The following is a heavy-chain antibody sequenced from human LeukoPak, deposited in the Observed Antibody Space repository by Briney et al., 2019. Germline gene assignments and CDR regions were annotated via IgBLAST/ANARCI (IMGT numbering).Heavy chain of an antibody. CDR1: GGSISSGGYY. CDR2: IYYSGST. CDR3: ARVKQWLVQGDWFDP. Sequence: SETLSLTCTVSGGSISSGGYYWSWIRQHPGKGLEWIGYIYYSGSTHYSPSLKSRVTISLDTSKNQFSLKLSSVTAADTAVYYCARVKQWLVQGDWFDPWGQGTLVTVSS. V-gene: IGHV4-31*03. J-gene: IGHJ5*02. D-gene: IGHD6-19*01.